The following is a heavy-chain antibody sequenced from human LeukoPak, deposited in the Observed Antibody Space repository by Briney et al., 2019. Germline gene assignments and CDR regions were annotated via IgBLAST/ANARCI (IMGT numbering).Heavy chain of an antibody. D-gene: IGHD4-23*01. Sequence: GGPLRLSCAASGFTFSSYWMNWVRQVPVKGLVWVPRIASDGNNGDYADSVKGRFTISRDNAKNTLYLQMNSLRVEDTAVYYCARGRPHGNDYWGQGTLVTVSS. CDR3: ARGRPHGNDY. CDR2: IASDGNNG. V-gene: IGHV3-74*01. CDR1: GFTFSSYW. J-gene: IGHJ4*02.